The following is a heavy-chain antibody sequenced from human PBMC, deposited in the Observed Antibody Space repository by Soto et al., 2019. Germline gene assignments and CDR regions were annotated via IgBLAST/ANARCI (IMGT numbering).Heavy chain of an antibody. D-gene: IGHD5-18*01. CDR3: AREGYSYEDPQYFQH. J-gene: IGHJ1*01. Sequence: QVQLVQSGAEVKKPGASVKVSCKASGYTFTSYGISWVRQAPGQGLEWLGWISAYNGNTNYAQKLQGRGTMTTDTSTSTAYMELRSLRSDDTAVYYCAREGYSYEDPQYFQHWCQGTLVTVSS. CDR2: ISAYNGNT. CDR1: GYTFTSYG. V-gene: IGHV1-18*04.